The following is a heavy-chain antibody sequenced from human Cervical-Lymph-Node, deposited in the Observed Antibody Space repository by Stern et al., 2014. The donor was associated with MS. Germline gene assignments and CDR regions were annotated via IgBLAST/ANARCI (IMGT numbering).Heavy chain of an antibody. V-gene: IGHV1-69*01. CDR2: IIPIFGKA. Sequence: QVQLVESGAEVKKPGSSVKVSCKASGGTFSSYAISWVRQAPGQGLEWMGGIIPIFGKANYAQEFQGRVTITADESTSTAYMELSSLRSEDTAVYYCARGETGTTAHYYYGMDVWGQGTTVTVSS. D-gene: IGHD1-1*01. J-gene: IGHJ6*02. CDR1: GGTFSSYA. CDR3: ARGETGTTAHYYYGMDV.